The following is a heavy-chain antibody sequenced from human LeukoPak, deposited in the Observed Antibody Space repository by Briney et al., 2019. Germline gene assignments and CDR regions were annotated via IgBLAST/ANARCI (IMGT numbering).Heavy chain of an antibody. J-gene: IGHJ3*02. CDR1: GFTFSDYT. D-gene: IGHD6-13*01. CDR2: IWHDGTYI. V-gene: IGHV3-33*01. Sequence: GGSLRLSCPASGFTFSDYTMQWLRQAPGKGLEWVAVIWHDGTYITYGDSVRGRFTISRDNPKNTLYLQMNSLRAEDTAVYYCAREGPTTAVGSGAPDIWGLGTMVTVSS. CDR3: AREGPTTAVGSGAPDI.